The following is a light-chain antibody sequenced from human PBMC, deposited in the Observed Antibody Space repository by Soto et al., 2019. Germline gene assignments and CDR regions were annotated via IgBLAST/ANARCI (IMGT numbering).Light chain of an antibody. Sequence: EIVLTQSPGTLSLSPGERATLSCRASQSVSSATYLAWYQQKPGQAPRLLIYGASSRAAGIPDRFSGSGSGTDFTLTISRLEPEEFAVYYCQQYGDSPLTFGGGTKVETK. CDR1: QSVSSATY. J-gene: IGKJ4*01. CDR2: GAS. V-gene: IGKV3-20*01. CDR3: QQYGDSPLT.